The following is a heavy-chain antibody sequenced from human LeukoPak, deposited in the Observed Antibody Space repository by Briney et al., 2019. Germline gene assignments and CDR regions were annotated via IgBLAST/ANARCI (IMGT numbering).Heavy chain of an antibody. V-gene: IGHV3-21*01. CDR2: ISSSSTYI. Sequence: PGGSLRLSCAASGFSFSTYYVNWVRQAPGKGLEWVSCISSSSTYIYYADSVRGRFAISRDNAKNSLCLQMNSLRAEDTAVYHCARENHGSFDYWGQGSLATVSS. J-gene: IGHJ4*02. CDR3: ARENHGSFDY. D-gene: IGHD1-14*01. CDR1: GFSFSTYY.